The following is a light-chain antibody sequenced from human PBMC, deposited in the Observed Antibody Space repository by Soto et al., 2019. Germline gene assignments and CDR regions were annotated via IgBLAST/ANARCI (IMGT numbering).Light chain of an antibody. J-gene: IGLJ1*01. V-gene: IGLV2-14*01. CDR1: SSDVGGYNY. CDR2: DVS. Sequence: QSALTQPASVSGSPGQSITISCTGTSSDVGGYNYVSWYQQHPGKAPKLMIYDVSNRPSGVSNRFSGSKSGNTASLTISGLQAEDGADYYCSSYTCSSTLRYVFGTGTKVTVL. CDR3: SSYTCSSTLRYV.